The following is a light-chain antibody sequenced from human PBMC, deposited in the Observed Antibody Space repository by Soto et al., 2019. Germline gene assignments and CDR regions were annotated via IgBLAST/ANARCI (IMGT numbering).Light chain of an antibody. J-gene: IGKJ1*01. CDR3: QQYGSSPWT. CDR1: QSVSSN. Sequence: EIVLTQSPATLSLSPGERATLSCRASQSVSSNLAWYQQKPGQAPMLLIYGASSRATGIPDRFSGSGSGTDFTLTISRLEPEDFAVYYCQQYGSSPWTFGQGTKVDIK. CDR2: GAS. V-gene: IGKV3-20*01.